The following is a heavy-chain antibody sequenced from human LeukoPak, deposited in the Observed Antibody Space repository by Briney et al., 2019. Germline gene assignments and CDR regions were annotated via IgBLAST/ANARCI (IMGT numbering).Heavy chain of an antibody. CDR1: GGSISSGDYY. V-gene: IGHV4-30-4*01. Sequence: SETLSLTCTVSGGSISSGDYYWSWIRQPPGTGLEWIGYIYYSGSTYYNPSLKSRVTISVDTSKNQFSLKLSSVTAADTAVYYCARGVSVVVDIVATIADYFDYWGQGTLVTVSS. CDR3: ARGVSVVVDIVATIADYFDY. D-gene: IGHD5-12*01. CDR2: IYYSGST. J-gene: IGHJ4*02.